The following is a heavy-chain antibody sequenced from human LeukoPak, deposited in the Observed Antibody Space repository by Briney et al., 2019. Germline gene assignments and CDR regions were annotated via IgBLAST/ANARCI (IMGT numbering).Heavy chain of an antibody. Sequence: PGGSLRLSCAASGFTFSSYAMSWVRQAPGKGLEWVSAISGSGGSTYYADSVKGRFTISRDNAKNSLYLQMNSLRAEDTAVYYCAKDALWLPYFDYWGQGTPVTVSS. D-gene: IGHD6-19*01. CDR3: AKDALWLPYFDY. J-gene: IGHJ4*02. CDR2: ISGSGGST. CDR1: GFTFSSYA. V-gene: IGHV3-23*01.